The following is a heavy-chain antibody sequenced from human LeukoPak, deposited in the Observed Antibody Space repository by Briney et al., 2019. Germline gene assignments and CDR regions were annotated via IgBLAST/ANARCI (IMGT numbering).Heavy chain of an antibody. V-gene: IGHV3-21*01. D-gene: IGHD2/OR15-2a*01. CDR2: ISTVSSYT. CDR1: GFIFNSYT. J-gene: IGHJ6*02. Sequence: PGGSLRLSCLASGFIFNSYTMNWVREAPGKGLEWVSTISTVSSYTWYAESVKGRFTISRDNPKNSLYLQMDSLRAEDTAVYYCVRDVSRRIGMDVWGQGTTVTVSS. CDR3: VRDVSRRIGMDV.